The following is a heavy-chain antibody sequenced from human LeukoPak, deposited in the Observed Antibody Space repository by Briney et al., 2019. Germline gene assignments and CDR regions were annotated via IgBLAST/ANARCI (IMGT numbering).Heavy chain of an antibody. D-gene: IGHD3-22*01. J-gene: IGHJ6*03. CDR1: GYTFTSYY. V-gene: IGHV1-46*01. CDR2: INPSGGST. CDR3: ARDKKVDSSGYYYGPGYMDV. Sequence: ASVKVSCKASGYTFTSYYMHWVRQAPGQGLEWMGIINPSGGSTSYAQKFQGRVTMTRDMSTSTVYMELSSLRSEDTAVYYCARDKKVDSSGYYYGPGYMDVWGKGTTVTVSS.